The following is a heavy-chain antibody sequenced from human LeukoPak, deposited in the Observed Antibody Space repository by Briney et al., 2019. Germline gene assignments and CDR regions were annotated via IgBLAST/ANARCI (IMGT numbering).Heavy chain of an antibody. CDR1: GGSISSHY. V-gene: IGHV4-59*11. CDR3: ARCIAASDGYYYYYYMDV. CDR2: IYYSGST. D-gene: IGHD6-13*01. J-gene: IGHJ6*03. Sequence: SETLSLTCTVSGGSISSHYWSWIRRPPGKGLEWIGYIYYSGSTNYNPSLKSRVTISVDTSKNQFSLKLSSVTAADTAVYYCARCIAASDGYYYYYYMDVWGKRTTVTVSS.